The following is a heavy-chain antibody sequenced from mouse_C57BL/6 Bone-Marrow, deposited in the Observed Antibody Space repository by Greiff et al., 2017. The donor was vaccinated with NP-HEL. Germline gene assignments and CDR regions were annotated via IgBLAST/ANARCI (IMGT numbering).Heavy chain of an antibody. D-gene: IGHD2-2*01. V-gene: IGHV2-2*01. CDR1: GFSLTSYG. J-gene: IGHJ2*01. CDR2: IWSGGST. Sequence: VQLQQSGPGLVQPSQSLSITCTVSGFSLTSYGVHWVRQSPGKGLEWLGVIWSGGSTDYNAAFISRLSISKDNSKSQVFFKMNSLQADDTAIYYCARVYGYDGYFDYWGQGTTLTVSS. CDR3: ARVYGYDGYFDY.